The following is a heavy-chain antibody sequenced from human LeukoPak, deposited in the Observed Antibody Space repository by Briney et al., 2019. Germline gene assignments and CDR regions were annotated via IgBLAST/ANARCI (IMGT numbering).Heavy chain of an antibody. J-gene: IGHJ6*02. Sequence: VASVKVSCKASGYTFTGYYMHWVRQAPGQGLEWMGWINPNSGGTNYAQKFQGRVTMTRDTSISTAYMELSRLRSDDTAVNYCARGPPHYYGSGSYPPPRAYGMDVWGQGTTVTVSS. CDR1: GYTFTGYY. D-gene: IGHD3-10*01. V-gene: IGHV1-2*02. CDR3: ARGPPHYYGSGSYPPPRAYGMDV. CDR2: INPNSGGT.